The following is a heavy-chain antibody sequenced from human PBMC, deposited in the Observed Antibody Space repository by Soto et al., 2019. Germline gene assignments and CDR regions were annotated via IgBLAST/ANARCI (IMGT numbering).Heavy chain of an antibody. CDR3: ATDGSRYSNWFDY. V-gene: IGHV1-18*01. CDR2: ISAYNGKT. J-gene: IGHJ4*02. D-gene: IGHD4-4*01. CDR1: GYTFTSYG. Sequence: GASVKVSCKASGYTFTSYGISWVRQAPGKGLEWMGWISAYNGKTNYAQKLQGRVTMTKDTSTDTAYMELSSLRSEDTAVYYCATDGSRYSNWFDYWGQGTLVTVSS.